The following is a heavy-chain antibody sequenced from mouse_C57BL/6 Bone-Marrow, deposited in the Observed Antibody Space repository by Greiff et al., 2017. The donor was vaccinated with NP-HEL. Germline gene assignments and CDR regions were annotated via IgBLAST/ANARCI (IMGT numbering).Heavy chain of an antibody. D-gene: IGHD1-1*01. V-gene: IGHV1-62-2*01. Sequence: QVHVKQSGAELVKPGASVKLSCKASGYTFTEYTIHWVKQRSGQGLEWIGWFYPGSGSIKYNEKFKDKATLTADKSSSTVYMELSRLTSEDSAVYFCARHEDRYYPFAYWGQGTLVTVSA. J-gene: IGHJ3*01. CDR3: ARHEDRYYPFAY. CDR2: FYPGSGSI. CDR1: GYTFTEYT.